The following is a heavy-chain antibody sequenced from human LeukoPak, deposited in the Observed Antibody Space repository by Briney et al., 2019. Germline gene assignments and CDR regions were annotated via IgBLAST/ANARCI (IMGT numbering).Heavy chain of an antibody. CDR3: ARDGGGYDS. J-gene: IGHJ5*01. D-gene: IGHD5-24*01. Sequence: SGGSLRLSCAASGFTFTTYWMSWVRQTPEKGLEWVANIKEDGSRDYYVDSVKGRFTIYRDNAKNLLYLQMKSLRAEDTAIYYCARDGGGYDSWGQGTLVTVSS. V-gene: IGHV3-7*01. CDR1: GFTFTTYW. CDR2: IKEDGSRD.